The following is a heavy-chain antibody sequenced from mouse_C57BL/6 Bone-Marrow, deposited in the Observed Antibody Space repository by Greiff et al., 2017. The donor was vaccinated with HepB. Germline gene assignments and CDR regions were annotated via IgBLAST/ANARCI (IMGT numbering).Heavy chain of an antibody. Sequence: QVQLQQPGAELVKPGASVKLSCKASGYTFTSYWMQWVKQRPGQGLEWIGEIDPSDSYTNYTQKFKGKATLTVDTSASTAYMQLSSLTSEDSAVYYCARGEGNVDYWGQGTTLTVSS. CDR1: GYTFTSYW. CDR2: IDPSDSYT. V-gene: IGHV1-50*01. CDR3: ARGEGNVDY. J-gene: IGHJ2*01.